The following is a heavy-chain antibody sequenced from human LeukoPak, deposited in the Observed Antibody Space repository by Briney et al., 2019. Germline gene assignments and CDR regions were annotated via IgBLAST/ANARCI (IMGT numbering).Heavy chain of an antibody. V-gene: IGHV3-21*01. D-gene: IGHD3-10*01. J-gene: IGHJ6*04. CDR3: ARGRDYYGSGSPPYYYYGMDV. CDR1: GFTFSSYS. CDR2: ISSSSSCI. Sequence: PGGSLRLSCAASGFTFSSYSMNWVRQAPGKGLEWVSSISSSSSCIYYADSVKGRFTISRDNAKNSLYLQMNSLRAEDTAVYYCARGRDYYGSGSPPYYYYGMDVWGKGTTVTVSS.